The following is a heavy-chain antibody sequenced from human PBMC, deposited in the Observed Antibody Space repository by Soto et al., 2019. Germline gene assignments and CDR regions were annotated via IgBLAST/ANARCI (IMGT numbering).Heavy chain of an antibody. J-gene: IGHJ3*02. V-gene: IGHV1-69*01. CDR1: GGTFSSYA. D-gene: IGHD3-22*01. Sequence: QVQLVQSGAEVQKPGSSVKVSCKASGGTFSSYAISWVRQAPGQGLEWMGGIIPIFGTANYAQKFQGRVTITADESTSTAYMELSSLRSEDTAVYYCARDQYYYDSSGGVGAFDIWGQGTMVTVSS. CDR3: ARDQYYYDSSGGVGAFDI. CDR2: IIPIFGTA.